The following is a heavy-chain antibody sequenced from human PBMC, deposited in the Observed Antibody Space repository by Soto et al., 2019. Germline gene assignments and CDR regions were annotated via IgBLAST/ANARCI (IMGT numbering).Heavy chain of an antibody. D-gene: IGHD3-10*01. Sequence: SVKVSCKASGGTFSSYTISWVRQAPGQGLEWMGRIIPILGIANYAQKFQGRVTITADKSTSTAYMELSSLRSEDTAVYYCARVMWFGESNDAFDIWGQGTMVTVSS. CDR1: GGTFSSYT. CDR3: ARVMWFGESNDAFDI. J-gene: IGHJ3*02. CDR2: IIPILGIA. V-gene: IGHV1-69*02.